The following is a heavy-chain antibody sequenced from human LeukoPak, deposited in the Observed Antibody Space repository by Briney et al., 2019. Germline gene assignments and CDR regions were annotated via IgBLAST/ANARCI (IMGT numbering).Heavy chain of an antibody. CDR2: IYTSGST. D-gene: IGHD3-22*01. CDR1: GGSISSYY. Sequence: PSETLSLTCTVSGGSISSYYWSWIRQPPGKGLEWIGYIYTSGSTNYSPSLKSRVTISVDTSKNQFSLKLSSVTAADTAVYYCARRGNDYYDSSGYPDWYFDLWGRGTLVTVSS. V-gene: IGHV4-4*09. J-gene: IGHJ2*01. CDR3: ARRGNDYYDSSGYPDWYFDL.